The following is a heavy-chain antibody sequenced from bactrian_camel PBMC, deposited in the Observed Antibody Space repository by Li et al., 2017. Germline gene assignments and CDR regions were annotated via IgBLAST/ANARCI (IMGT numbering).Heavy chain of an antibody. Sequence: HVQLVESGGGSVNLGRSLNLSCEASGFPSMQRLSMGWFRQAPGKEREGLAAIDDVGVTSYDDSIRSRFTITRDNEKSTIYLQMDNLELEDTAMYYCGARPGSCAPEEVSAYDWWGQGTQVTVS. D-gene: IGHD5*01. CDR1: GFPSMQRLS. CDR3: GARPGSCAPEEVSAYDW. CDR2: IDDVGVT. V-gene: IGHV3S26*01. J-gene: IGHJ4*01.